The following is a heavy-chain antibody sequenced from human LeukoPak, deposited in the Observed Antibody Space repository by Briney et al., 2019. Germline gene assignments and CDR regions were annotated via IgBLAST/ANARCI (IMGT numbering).Heavy chain of an antibody. J-gene: IGHJ4*02. CDR1: GGSISSYY. CDR3: ATRGYSSGCFDY. CDR2: IYYSGST. Sequence: PSETLSLTCTVSGGSISSYYWSWIRQPPGKGLEWIGYIYYSGSTNYNPSPKSRVTISVDTSKNQFSLKLSSVTAADTAVYYCATRGYSSGCFDYWGQGTLVTVSS. D-gene: IGHD6-19*01. V-gene: IGHV4-59*08.